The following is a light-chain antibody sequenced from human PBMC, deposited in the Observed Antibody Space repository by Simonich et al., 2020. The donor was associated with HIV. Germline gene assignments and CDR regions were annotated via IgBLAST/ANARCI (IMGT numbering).Light chain of an antibody. Sequence: QSALTQPASVSGSPGQSITISCTGTSSDVGGYNFVSWYQQHPGKAPKLMIYDFRERPSGVSNRFAGSKSGNTASLTISGLQAEDEADYYCSSYTSSLVVFGGGTKLTVL. J-gene: IGLJ3*02. CDR1: SSDVGGYNF. CDR2: DFR. CDR3: SSYTSSLVV. V-gene: IGLV2-14*01.